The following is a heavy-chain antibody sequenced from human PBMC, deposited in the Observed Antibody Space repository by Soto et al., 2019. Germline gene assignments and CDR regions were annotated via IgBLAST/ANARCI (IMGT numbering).Heavy chain of an antibody. V-gene: IGHV3-11*06. D-gene: IGHD2-2*01. CDR1: GFTFSDYY. CDR3: ARPRTTYGLDV. Sequence: PGGSLRLSCAASGFTFSDYYMSWIRQAPGKGLEWVSYISSGGSYTAYADSVKGRFTISRDDAKNSLYLQMNSLGGEDTAVYYCARPRTTYGLDVWGQGTTVTVSS. J-gene: IGHJ6*02. CDR2: ISSGGSYT.